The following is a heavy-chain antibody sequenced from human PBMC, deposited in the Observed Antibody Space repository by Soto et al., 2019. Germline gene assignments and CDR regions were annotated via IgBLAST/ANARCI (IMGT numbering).Heavy chain of an antibody. J-gene: IGHJ4*02. V-gene: IGHV4-59*01. D-gene: IGHD3-16*02. CDR3: ARDQDMITFGGVIAYYFDY. CDR2: IYYSGST. Sequence: PSETLSLTCTVSGGSISSYYWSWIRQPPGKGLEWIGYIYYSGSTNYNPSLKSRVTISVDTSKNQFSLKLSSVTAADTAVYYCARDQDMITFGGVIAYYFDYWGQGTLVTVSS. CDR1: GGSISSYY.